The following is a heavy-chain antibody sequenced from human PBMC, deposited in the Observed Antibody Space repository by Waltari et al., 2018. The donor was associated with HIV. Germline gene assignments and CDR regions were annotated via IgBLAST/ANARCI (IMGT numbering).Heavy chain of an antibody. V-gene: IGHV4-59*01. D-gene: IGHD3-22*01. CDR1: GGSINNYY. CDR2: IYYSGST. CDR3: ARVPQYYDSSFWYFDL. Sequence: QVHLQESGPGLVKPSETLSLTCTVSGGSINNYYWSWIRQSPGKGLEWIGYIYYSGSTNYNPALKSRVTISVDTSKNQVSLKLSSVTAAATAIYYCARVPQYYDSSFWYFDLWGRGTLVTVSS. J-gene: IGHJ2*01.